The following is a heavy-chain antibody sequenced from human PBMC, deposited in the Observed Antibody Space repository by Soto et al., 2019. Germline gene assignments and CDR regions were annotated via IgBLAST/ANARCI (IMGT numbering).Heavy chain of an antibody. V-gene: IGHV4-34*02. CDR1: GGSFSGYY. J-gene: IGHJ4*02. CDR3: ARRYCSGGRCSSTFDS. Sequence: QVQLQQWGAGLLKPSETLSLTCAVYGGSFSGYYWSWIRRPPGKGLEWIGEINRSGSTNYNPSLKSRVTISVDTSKNQFSLKLSSVTAADTAVYYCARRYCSGGRCSSTFDSWGQGNLVTVSS. D-gene: IGHD2-15*01. CDR2: INRSGST.